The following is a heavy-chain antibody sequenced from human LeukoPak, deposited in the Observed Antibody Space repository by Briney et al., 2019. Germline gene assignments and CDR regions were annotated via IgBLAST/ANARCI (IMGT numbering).Heavy chain of an antibody. CDR1: GFTFSSYW. D-gene: IGHD1-26*01. CDR3: ARGDAEWELNSY. J-gene: IGHJ4*02. CDR2: INSDGSST. Sequence: GGSLRLSCAASGFTFSSYWMHWVRQAPGKGLVWVSRINSDGSSTSYADSVKGRFTISRDNAKNTLYLQMNSLRAEDTAVYYRARGDAEWELNSYWGQGTLVTVSS. V-gene: IGHV3-74*01.